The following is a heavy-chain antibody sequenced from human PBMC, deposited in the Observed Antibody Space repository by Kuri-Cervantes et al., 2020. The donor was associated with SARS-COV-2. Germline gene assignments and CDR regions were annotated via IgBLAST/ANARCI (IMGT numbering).Heavy chain of an antibody. D-gene: IGHD1-26*01. V-gene: IGHV3-30*03. CDR3: AEGHSGT. CDR2: IPYDGSNK. CDR1: GFTFSSYG. J-gene: IGHJ5*02. Sequence: GESLKISCAASGFTFSSYGMHWVRQAPGKGLEWVAVIPYDGSNKYYADSVRGRFTISRDNSKNTLYLQMNSPRAEDTAVYYCAEGHSGTWGQGTLVTVSS.